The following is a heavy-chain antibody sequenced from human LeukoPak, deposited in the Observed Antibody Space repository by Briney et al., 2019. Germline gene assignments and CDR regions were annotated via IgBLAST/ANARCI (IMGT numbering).Heavy chain of an antibody. CDR2: IYYSGST. CDR1: GGSISSSSYY. CDR3: ASIQQQLVDSFDP. Sequence: SETLSLNCTVSGGSISSSSYYWGWIRQPPGKGLEWIGSIYYSGSTYYNPSLKSRVTISVDTSKNQFSLKLSSVTAADTAVYYCASIQQQLVDSFDPWGQGTLVTVSS. V-gene: IGHV4-39*01. J-gene: IGHJ5*02. D-gene: IGHD6-13*01.